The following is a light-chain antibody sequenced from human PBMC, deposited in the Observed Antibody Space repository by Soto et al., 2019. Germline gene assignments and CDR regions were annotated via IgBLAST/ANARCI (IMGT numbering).Light chain of an antibody. V-gene: IGLV2-14*01. CDR1: SSDIGTYNY. CDR2: EVT. Sequence: QSALTQPASVSGSPGQSITISCTGTSSDIGTYNYVSWYQQHPGKAPQLLIYEVTNRPSGVSARFSGSKSGNAASLTISGLQAADEADYYCSSYTSTNSWVFGGGTKVTVL. J-gene: IGLJ3*02. CDR3: SSYTSTNSWV.